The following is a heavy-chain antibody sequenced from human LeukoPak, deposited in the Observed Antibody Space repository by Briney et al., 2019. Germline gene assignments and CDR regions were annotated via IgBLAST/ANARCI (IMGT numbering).Heavy chain of an antibody. V-gene: IGHV3-7*04. J-gene: IGHJ4*02. D-gene: IGHD6-13*01. CDR1: GFTFSRYW. CDR2: IKQDGSEK. Sequence: GGSLRLSCAASGFTFSRYWMTWVRQAPGKGQEWVANIKQDGSEKYYVDSVKGRFIISRDNAKNSLYLQMNSLRAEDTAVYYCARIGYSSSSLDYWGQGTLVTVSS. CDR3: ARIGYSSSSLDY.